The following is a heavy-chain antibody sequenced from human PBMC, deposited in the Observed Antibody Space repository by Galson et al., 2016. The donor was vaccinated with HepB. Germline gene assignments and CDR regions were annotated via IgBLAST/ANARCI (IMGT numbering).Heavy chain of an antibody. CDR1: GFTFNNYG. CDR3: VQGSTAPAV. J-gene: IGHJ6*04. V-gene: IGHV3-23*01. CDR2: ISRSGDST. Sequence: SLRLSCAASGFTFNNYGMTWVRQAPGQGLEVVSSISRSGDSTDYADSVKGRLIISRDNTKHTLSLQMNSLRAEDTAVYYCVQGSTAPAVWGKGTTVTVSS. D-gene: IGHD2-2*01.